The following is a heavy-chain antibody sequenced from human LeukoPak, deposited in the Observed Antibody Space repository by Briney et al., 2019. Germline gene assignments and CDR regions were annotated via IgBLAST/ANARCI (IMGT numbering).Heavy chain of an antibody. D-gene: IGHD1-26*01. CDR2: ISSSGRTT. Sequence: PGGSLRLSCAASGFTFSNYNMNWVRQAPGKGLEWISYISSSGRTTNYADPVKGRFTISRDNAKNSLYLQMNSLRDGDTAVYYCATSGTYRFDYWGQGTLVTVSS. V-gene: IGHV3-48*02. J-gene: IGHJ4*02. CDR1: GFTFSNYN. CDR3: ATSGTYRFDY.